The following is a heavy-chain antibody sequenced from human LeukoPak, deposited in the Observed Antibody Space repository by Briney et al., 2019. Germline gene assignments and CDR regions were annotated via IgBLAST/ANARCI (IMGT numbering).Heavy chain of an antibody. V-gene: IGHV4-59*01. CDR1: GASITTYY. CDR3: ASDFDSSGYPPHFDY. D-gene: IGHD3-22*01. Sequence: KPSGTLSLTCTVSGASITTYYWSWIRQPPGKGLEWIGYIYYSGSTNYNPSLRSRLTISLDTSKNQFSLKLSSVTAADTAVYYCASDFDSSGYPPHFDYWGQGTLVTVSS. J-gene: IGHJ4*02. CDR2: IYYSGST.